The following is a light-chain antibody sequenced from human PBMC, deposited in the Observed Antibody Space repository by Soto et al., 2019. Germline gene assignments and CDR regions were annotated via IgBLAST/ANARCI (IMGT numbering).Light chain of an antibody. CDR3: QQANSFPLT. V-gene: IGKV3-11*01. CDR2: DAS. Sequence: EIVLTQSPATLSLSPGERVTLSCRASQSVSSYLAWYQQKPGQAPRLLISDASKRATGIPARFSGSGSGTDFTLTITSLEPEDFATYYCQQANSFPLTFGGGTKVEIK. J-gene: IGKJ4*01. CDR1: QSVSSY.